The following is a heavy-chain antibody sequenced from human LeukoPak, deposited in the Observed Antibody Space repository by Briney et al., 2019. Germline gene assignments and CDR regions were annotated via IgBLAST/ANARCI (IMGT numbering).Heavy chain of an antibody. D-gene: IGHD2-2*02. CDR2: IKPDGGEK. J-gene: IGHJ4*02. CDR1: GFTFSSYM. CDR3: ARAYAGCSSTSCYIGPQDY. Sequence: GESLRLSCAASGFTFSSYMMTWVRQAPGRGLEWVANIKPDGGEKFYVDSVRGRFTISRDNAKNSLYLQMNSLRAEDTAVYYCARAYAGCSSTSCYIGPQDYWGQGTLVTVSS. V-gene: IGHV3-7*03.